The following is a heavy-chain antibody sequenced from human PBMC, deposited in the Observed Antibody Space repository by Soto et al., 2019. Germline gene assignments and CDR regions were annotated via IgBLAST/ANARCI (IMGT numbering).Heavy chain of an antibody. V-gene: IGHV1-18*01. CDR2: ITTYNGNT. CDR1: GYTFTSYA. D-gene: IGHD2-15*01. CDR3: ARSCSGVSCSFDY. J-gene: IGHJ4*02. Sequence: QVQLVQSGAEVKKPGASVKVSCKASGYTFTSYAISWVRQAPGQGLEWLGWITTYNGNTNYAQRFQGRVTMTTDTSTSTAYMELRSLRSDDTAVYYCARSCSGVSCSFDYWGQGTLVTVSS.